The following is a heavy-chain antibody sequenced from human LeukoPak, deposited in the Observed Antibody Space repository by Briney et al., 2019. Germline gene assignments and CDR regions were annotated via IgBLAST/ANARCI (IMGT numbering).Heavy chain of an antibody. D-gene: IGHD3-22*01. Sequence: SVKVSCKASGYTFTSYGISWVRQAPGQGLEWMGGIIPIFGTANYAQKLQGRVTITADESTSTAYMELSSLRSEDTAVYYCARGHWYYYDSSGYYFGAFDIWGQGTMVTVSS. CDR2: IIPIFGTA. CDR1: GYTFTSYG. CDR3: ARGHWYYYDSSGYYFGAFDI. V-gene: IGHV1-69*13. J-gene: IGHJ3*02.